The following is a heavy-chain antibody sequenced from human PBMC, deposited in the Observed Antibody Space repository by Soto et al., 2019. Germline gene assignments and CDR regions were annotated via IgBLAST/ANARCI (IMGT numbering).Heavy chain of an antibody. CDR3: ARDWNHSNWFDP. Sequence: GPSVKVSCKASGGTFSSYAISWVRQPPGQCLEWMGGIIPIFGTANYAQKFQGRVTIPTDKPKSTAYMELSSLRFEATAVYYCARDWNHSNWFDPWGQGTLVTVSS. V-gene: IGHV1-69*05. D-gene: IGHD1-1*01. CDR2: IIPIFGTA. CDR1: GGTFSSYA. J-gene: IGHJ5*02.